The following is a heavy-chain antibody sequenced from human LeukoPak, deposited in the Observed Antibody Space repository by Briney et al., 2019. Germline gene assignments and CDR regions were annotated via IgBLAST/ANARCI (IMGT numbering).Heavy chain of an antibody. CDR3: ARESYSTSSRSYDY. Sequence: GGSLRLSCAASGFTFSSYGMHWVRQAPGKGLVWVSRINSDGNSTNYADSVKGRFTISRDNAKNTLYLQMNSLRGEDTAVYYCARESYSTSSRSYDYWGQGSLVTVSS. V-gene: IGHV3-74*01. D-gene: IGHD6-6*01. CDR1: GFTFSSYG. CDR2: INSDGNST. J-gene: IGHJ4*02.